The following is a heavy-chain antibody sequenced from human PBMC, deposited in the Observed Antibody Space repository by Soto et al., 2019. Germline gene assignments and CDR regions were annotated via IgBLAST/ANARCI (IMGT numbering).Heavy chain of an antibody. Sequence: QLQESGPGLVKPSQTLSLTCTVSGGPISSGGYYWSWIRQHPGKGLEWIGYIYYSGSTYYNPSLKCRLTISVDTSKNQFSLKLSSVTAADTAVYYCARCQPSAYYYDIDVWGQGTTVTVSS. J-gene: IGHJ6*02. V-gene: IGHV4-31*03. CDR3: ARCQPSAYYYDIDV. CDR1: GGPISSGGYY. CDR2: IYYSGST.